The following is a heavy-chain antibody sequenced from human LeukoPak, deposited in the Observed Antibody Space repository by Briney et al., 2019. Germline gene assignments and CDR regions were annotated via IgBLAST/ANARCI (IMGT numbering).Heavy chain of an antibody. CDR2: ISAYNGNT. CDR3: AANSQVLRYFDWLPRQFYYYYMDA. CDR1: GYTFTSYG. D-gene: IGHD3-9*01. Sequence: ASVKVSCKASGYTFTSYGISWVRQAPGQGLEWMGWISAYNGNTNYAQKLQGRVTMTTDTSTSTAYMELRSLRSDDTAVYYCAANSQVLRYFDWLPRQFYYYYMDAWGKGTTVTIS. V-gene: IGHV1-18*01. J-gene: IGHJ6*03.